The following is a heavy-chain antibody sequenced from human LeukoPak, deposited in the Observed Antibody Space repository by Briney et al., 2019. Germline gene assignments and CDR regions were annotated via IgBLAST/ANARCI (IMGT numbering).Heavy chain of an antibody. V-gene: IGHV3-30*02. CDR2: IRYDGSNK. J-gene: IGHJ6*03. CDR3: ARDGGSGSYYKWPGPGRDYMDV. Sequence: QPGGSLRLSCAASGFTFSSYGMHWVRQAPGKGLEWVAFIRYDGSNKYYADSVKGRFTISRDNSKNTLYLQMNSLRAEDTAVYCCARDGGSGSYYKWPGPGRDYMDVWGKGTTVTVSS. CDR1: GFTFSSYG. D-gene: IGHD3-10*01.